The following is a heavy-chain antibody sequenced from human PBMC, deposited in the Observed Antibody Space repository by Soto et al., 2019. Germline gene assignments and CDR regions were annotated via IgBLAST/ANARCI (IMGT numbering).Heavy chain of an antibody. CDR2: IYYSGST. D-gene: IGHD1-20*01. J-gene: IGHJ3*02. V-gene: IGHV4-31*03. CDR3: ALYITGTTPGYAFDI. Sequence: SESLSLTCTVSGGCISSCGYYWSCIRQHPGKGLEWIGYIYYSGSTYYNPSLKSRVTISVDTSKNQFSLKLSSVTAADTAVYYCALYITGTTPGYAFDIWDQGTMVTVSS. CDR1: GGCISSCGYY.